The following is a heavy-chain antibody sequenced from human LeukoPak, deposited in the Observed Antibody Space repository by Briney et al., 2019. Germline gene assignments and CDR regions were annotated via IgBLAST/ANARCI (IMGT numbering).Heavy chain of an antibody. J-gene: IGHJ4*02. CDR3: ASSTLGYCSGGSCYDY. Sequence: SVKVSCKASGGTFSSYTISWVRQAPGQGLEWMGRIIPILGIANYAQKFQGRVTITADKSTSTAYMELSSLRSEDTAVYYCASSTLGYCSGGSCYDYWGQGTLVTVSS. CDR1: GGTFSSYT. CDR2: IIPILGIA. D-gene: IGHD2-15*01. V-gene: IGHV1-69*02.